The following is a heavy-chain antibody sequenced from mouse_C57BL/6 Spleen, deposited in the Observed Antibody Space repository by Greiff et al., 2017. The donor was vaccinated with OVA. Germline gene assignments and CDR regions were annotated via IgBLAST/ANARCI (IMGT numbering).Heavy chain of an antibody. D-gene: IGHD1-1*01. CDR1: GFSFNTYA. J-gene: IGHJ4*01. CDR3: VTSTTEDYYAMDY. Sequence: EVKLMESGGGLVQPKGSLQLSCAASGFSFNTYAMNWVRQAPGKGLEWVARIRSKSNNYATYYADSVKDRFTISRDDSESMLYLQMNNLKTEDTAMYYCVTSTTEDYYAMDYWGQGTSVTVSS. V-gene: IGHV10-1*01. CDR2: IRSKSNNYAT.